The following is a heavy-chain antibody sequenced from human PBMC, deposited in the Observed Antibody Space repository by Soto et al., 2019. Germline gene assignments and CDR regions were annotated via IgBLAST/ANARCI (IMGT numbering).Heavy chain of an antibody. CDR2: IIAGSGDT. J-gene: IGHJ4*02. D-gene: IGHD1-26*01. Sequence: GASVKVSCKASGYTFTNYAIHWVRRAPGQGLEWMGWIIAGSGDTRYSQNFQDRVTISRDTSASTAYMDLSSLRSEDTAIYYCARSTGTYPFDYWGQGTLVTVSS. CDR1: GYTFTNYA. V-gene: IGHV1-3*01. CDR3: ARSTGTYPFDY.